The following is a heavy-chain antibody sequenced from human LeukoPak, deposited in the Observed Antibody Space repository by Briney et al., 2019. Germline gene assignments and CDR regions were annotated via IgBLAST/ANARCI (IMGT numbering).Heavy chain of an antibody. Sequence: GGSLRLSCAASGFTVSSNYMSWVRQAPGKGLEWVSVIYSGGSTYYAGSVKGRFTISRDNSKNTLYLQMNSLRAEDTAVYYCARDRGYSYGVYYWGQGTLVTVSS. D-gene: IGHD5-18*01. V-gene: IGHV3-66*02. CDR2: IYSGGST. CDR1: GFTVSSNY. J-gene: IGHJ4*02. CDR3: ARDRGYSYGVYY.